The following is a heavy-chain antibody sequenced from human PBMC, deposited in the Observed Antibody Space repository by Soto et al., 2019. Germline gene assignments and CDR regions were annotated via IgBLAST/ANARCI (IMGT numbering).Heavy chain of an antibody. J-gene: IGHJ4*02. D-gene: IGHD5-12*01. CDR2: ISGSGGST. CDR3: AKSYSGCDYYFDY. V-gene: IGHV3-23*01. Sequence: GGSLRLSCAASGFTFSSYAMSWVRQAPGKGLEWVSAISGSGGSTYYADSVKGRFTISRDNSKNTLYLQMNSLRAEDTAVYDCAKSYSGCDYYFDYWGQGTLVTVSS. CDR1: GFTFSSYA.